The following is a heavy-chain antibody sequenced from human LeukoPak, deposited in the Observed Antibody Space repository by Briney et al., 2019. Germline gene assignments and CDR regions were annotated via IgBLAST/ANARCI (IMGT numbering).Heavy chain of an antibody. V-gene: IGHV4-34*01. CDR3: ARGRDIVVVPAAPPDY. Sequence: TSETLSLTCAVYGGSFSGYYWSWIRQPPGKGLEWIGGINHSGSTNYNPSLKSRVTISVDTSKNQFSLKLSSVTAADTAVYYCARGRDIVVVPAAPPDYWGQGTLVTVSS. D-gene: IGHD2-2*01. J-gene: IGHJ4*02. CDR2: INHSGST. CDR1: GGSFSGYY.